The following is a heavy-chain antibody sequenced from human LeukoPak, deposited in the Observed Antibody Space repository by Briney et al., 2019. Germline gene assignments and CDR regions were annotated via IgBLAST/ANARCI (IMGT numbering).Heavy chain of an antibody. D-gene: IGHD6-19*01. CDR1: GGTFSSYA. CDR2: IIPIFGTA. J-gene: IGHJ4*02. Sequence: EASVKVSCKASGGTFSSYAISWVRQAPGQGLEWMGGIIPIFGTANYAQKFQGRVTITTGESTSTAYMELSSLRSEDTAVYYCARSIAVAGTPPDYWGQGTLVTVSS. CDR3: ARSIAVAGTPPDY. V-gene: IGHV1-69*05.